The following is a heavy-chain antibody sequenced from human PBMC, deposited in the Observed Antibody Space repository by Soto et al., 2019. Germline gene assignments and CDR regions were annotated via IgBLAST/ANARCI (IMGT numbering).Heavy chain of an antibody. J-gene: IGHJ4*02. CDR1: GYTFITYF. D-gene: IGHD3-3*01. V-gene: IGHV1-46*01. CDR3: ARGGTIFGVVSNFDY. CDR2: INPSGGSA. Sequence: QVQLVQSGAEVKKPGASVKVSCKASGYTFITYFIHWVRQAPGQGLEWKGIINPSGGSASYAQMFQGRVTMTRDPSMSTVYMEPSSLRSEDTAVYYCARGGTIFGVVSNFDYWGQGTLVTVSS.